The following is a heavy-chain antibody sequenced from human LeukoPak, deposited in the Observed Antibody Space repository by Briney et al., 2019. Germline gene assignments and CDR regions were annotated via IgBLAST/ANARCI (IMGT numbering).Heavy chain of an antibody. D-gene: IGHD6-13*01. CDR2: ISGSGGST. Sequence: GGSLRVSCAAPGFTFSSYAMSWVRQAPGEGLEWVSPISGSGGSTYYADSVKGRFTISRDNSKNTLYLQMNSLRAEDTAVYYCAKVGHSIARDGVDYWGQGTLVTVSS. CDR3: AKVGHSIARDGVDY. CDR1: GFTFSSYA. V-gene: IGHV3-23*01. J-gene: IGHJ4*02.